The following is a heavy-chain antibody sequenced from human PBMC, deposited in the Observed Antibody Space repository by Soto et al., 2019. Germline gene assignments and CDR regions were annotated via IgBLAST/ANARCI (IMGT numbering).Heavy chain of an antibody. V-gene: IGHV3-7*05. CDR1: GFTFSSYW. J-gene: IGHJ5*02. CDR2: IKQDGSEK. Sequence: GGSLRLSCAATGFTFSSYWMSWVRQAPGKGLEGVANIKQDGSEKYYVDSVKGRFTISRDNAKNSLYLQMNSLRAEDTAVYYYAKQIDWLDPWGQGTLVTGYS. CDR3: AKQIDWLDP.